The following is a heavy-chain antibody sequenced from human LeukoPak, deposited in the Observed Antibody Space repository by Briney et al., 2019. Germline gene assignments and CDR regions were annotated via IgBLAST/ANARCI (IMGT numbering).Heavy chain of an antibody. CDR2: TYNRSKWYS. V-gene: IGHV6-1*01. CDR3: ARGGSYSFDQ. Sequence: SQTLSLTCAISGDTLSSSSAGWDWIRQSPSRGLEWLGKTYNRSKWYSDYAASVKSRLTISPDTSRNQFSLQQSSVTPEDTAVYYCARGGSYSFDQGGEGTLVTLS. D-gene: IGHD1-26*01. J-gene: IGHJ4*02. CDR1: GDTLSSSSAG.